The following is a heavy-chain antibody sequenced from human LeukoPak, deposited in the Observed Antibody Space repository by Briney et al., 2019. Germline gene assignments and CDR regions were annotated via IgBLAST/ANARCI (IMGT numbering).Heavy chain of an antibody. J-gene: IGHJ4*02. V-gene: IGHV3-49*04. CDR3: ARLGRSTVVKNFDY. CDR2: IRSKAYGGTT. CDR1: GFTFGDYA. Sequence: GGSLRLSCTASGFTFGDYAMNWVRQAPGKGLDWVGIIRSKAYGGTTDYAASVKGRFSISRDDSKSIAYLQMNSLKTEDTAVYYCARLGRSTVVKNFDYWGQGTLVTVSS. D-gene: IGHD4-23*01.